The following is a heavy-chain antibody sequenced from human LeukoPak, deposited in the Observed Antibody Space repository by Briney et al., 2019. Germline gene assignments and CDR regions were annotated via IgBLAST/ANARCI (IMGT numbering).Heavy chain of an antibody. CDR2: INHSGST. CDR3: ARGTGFRRDIVVVPAAIPFDY. V-gene: IGHV4-34*01. J-gene: IGHJ4*02. D-gene: IGHD2-2*01. Sequence: SETLSLTCAVYGGSFSGYYWSWIRQPPGKGREWIGEINHSGSTNYNPSLKSRVTISVDTSKNQFYLKLSSVTAADTAVYYCARGTGFRRDIVVVPAAIPFDYWGQGTLVTVSS. CDR1: GGSFSGYY.